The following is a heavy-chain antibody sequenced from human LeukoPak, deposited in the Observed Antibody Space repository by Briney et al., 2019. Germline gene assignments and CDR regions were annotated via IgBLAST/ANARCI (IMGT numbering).Heavy chain of an antibody. CDR3: ARQRKLAKGRNYEAGQSGGDAFDI. D-gene: IGHD1-7*01. J-gene: IGHJ3*02. V-gene: IGHV4-39*01. CDR2: IYYSGST. Sequence: SETLSLTCTVSGGSISSSSYYWGWIRQPPGKGLEWIGSIYYSGSTYYNPSLKSRVTISVDTSKNQFSLKLSSVTAADTAVYYCARQRKLAKGRNYEAGQSGGDAFDIWGQGTMVTVSS. CDR1: GGSISSSSYY.